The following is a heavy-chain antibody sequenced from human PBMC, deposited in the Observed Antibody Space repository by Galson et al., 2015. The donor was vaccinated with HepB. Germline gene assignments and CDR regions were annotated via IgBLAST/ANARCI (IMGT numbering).Heavy chain of an antibody. Sequence: SVKVSCKASGYTFTSYYMHWVRQAPGQGLEWMGIINPSGGSTDYGQKFQGRVTMTRDTSTSTVYMELSSLRSEDTAVYYCARDLRVGATSDAFDIWGQGTIVTVSS. CDR3: ARDLRVGATSDAFDI. CDR2: INPSGGST. D-gene: IGHD1-26*01. CDR1: GYTFTSYY. V-gene: IGHV1-46*01. J-gene: IGHJ3*02.